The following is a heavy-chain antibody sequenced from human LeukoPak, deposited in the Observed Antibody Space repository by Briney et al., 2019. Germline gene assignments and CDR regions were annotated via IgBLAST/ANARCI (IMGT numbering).Heavy chain of an antibody. V-gene: IGHV4-4*07. J-gene: IGHJ4*02. CDR3: AREGPPREALWFGELLPAAGFDY. CDR2: IYTSGST. Sequence: SETLSLTCTVSGGSISSYYWSWIRQPAGKGLEWIGRIYTSGSTNYNPSLKSRVTMSVDTSKNQFSLKLSSVTAADTAVYYCAREGPPREALWFGELLPAAGFDYWGQGTLVTVSS. CDR1: GGSISSYY. D-gene: IGHD3-10*01.